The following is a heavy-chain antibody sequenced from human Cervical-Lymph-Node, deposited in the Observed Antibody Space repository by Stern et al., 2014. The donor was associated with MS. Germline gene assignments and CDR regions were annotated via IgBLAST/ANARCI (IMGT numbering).Heavy chain of an antibody. J-gene: IGHJ4*02. Sequence: QLQLQESGPGLVKPSETLSLTCTVSGGSVSSGSYYWSWIRQPPGKGLEGIGNIYYSGSNNDNPPPNSRVTISETPSTNTFPLTLSYVTAADTAVYYCARSMTTVSPFDYWGQGTLVTVSS. D-gene: IGHD4-17*01. CDR3: ARSMTTVSPFDY. CDR2: IYYSGSN. CDR1: GGSVSSGSYY. V-gene: IGHV4-61*01.